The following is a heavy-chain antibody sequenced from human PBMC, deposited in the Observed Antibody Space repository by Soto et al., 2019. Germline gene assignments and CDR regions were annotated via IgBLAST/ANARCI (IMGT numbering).Heavy chain of an antibody. Sequence: PGGSRRLSCAASGFSVSDYAMSWVRQAPGKGLEWVSSISVSGDGTYYGDSVKGRFTLSRDTSQKTLYLQMNNLRGEDTAVYFCTKSRRSVLMVYGFGGMDVWGRGTTVTVSS. CDR3: TKSRRSVLMVYGFGGMDV. V-gene: IGHV3-23*01. J-gene: IGHJ6*02. D-gene: IGHD2-8*01. CDR2: ISVSGDGT. CDR1: GFSVSDYA.